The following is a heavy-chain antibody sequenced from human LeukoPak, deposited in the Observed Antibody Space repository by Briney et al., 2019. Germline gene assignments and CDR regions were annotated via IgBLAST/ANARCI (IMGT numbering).Heavy chain of an antibody. CDR1: GYTFTGYY. D-gene: IGHD3-3*01. J-gene: IGHJ3*02. CDR3: ARLTYYDFWSGYNYAFDI. CDR2: INPNSGGT. Sequence: ASVKVSCKASGYTFTGYYMHWVRQAPGQGLEWMGWINPNSGGTNYAQKFQGRVAMIRDTSISTAYMELSRLRSDDTAAYYCARLTYYDFWSGYNYAFDIWGQGTMVTVSS. V-gene: IGHV1-2*02.